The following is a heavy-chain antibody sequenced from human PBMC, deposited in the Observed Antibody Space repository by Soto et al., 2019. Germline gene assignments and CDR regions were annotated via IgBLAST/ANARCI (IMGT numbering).Heavy chain of an antibody. J-gene: IGHJ4*02. CDR2: IYHSGTT. D-gene: IGHD3-22*01. Sequence: QVQLQESGPGLVKPSGTLSLTCAVSGGSISGNNWWSWVRQTPGKGLEWIGEIYHSGTTNYNPSLKSRVTISVDKSTNQFSLKLSSVTAADTAVYYCARVHADTSGSFDYWGQGTLVTVSS. CDR3: ARVHADTSGSFDY. V-gene: IGHV4-4*02. CDR1: GGSISGNNW.